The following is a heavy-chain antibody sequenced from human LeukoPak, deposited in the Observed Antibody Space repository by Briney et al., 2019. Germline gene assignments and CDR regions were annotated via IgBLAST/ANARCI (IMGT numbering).Heavy chain of an antibody. CDR1: GFTFYDYG. J-gene: IGHJ6*03. Sequence: PGGSLRLSCAASGFTFYDYGMSWVRQAPGKGLEWVSGINWNGGSTGYADSVKGRFTISRDNAKNSLYLQMNSLRAEDTAVYYCARADSSGYYYYYYYMDVWGKGTTVTVSS. V-gene: IGHV3-20*04. CDR2: INWNGGST. CDR3: ARADSSGYYYYYYYMDV. D-gene: IGHD3-22*01.